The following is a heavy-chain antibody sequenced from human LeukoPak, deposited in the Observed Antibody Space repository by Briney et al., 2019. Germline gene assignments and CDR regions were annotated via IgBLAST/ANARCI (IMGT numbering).Heavy chain of an antibody. CDR3: TTDRYCSGGSCYSDFDY. D-gene: IGHD2-15*01. Sequence: GGSLRLSCAAPGFTFSNAWMNWVRQAPGKGLEWVGRIKSKTDGGTTDYAAPVKGRFTISRDDSKNTLYLQMNSLKTEDTAVYYCTTDRYCSGGSCYSDFDYWGQGTLVTVSS. V-gene: IGHV3-15*07. J-gene: IGHJ4*02. CDR2: IKSKTDGGTT. CDR1: GFTFSNAW.